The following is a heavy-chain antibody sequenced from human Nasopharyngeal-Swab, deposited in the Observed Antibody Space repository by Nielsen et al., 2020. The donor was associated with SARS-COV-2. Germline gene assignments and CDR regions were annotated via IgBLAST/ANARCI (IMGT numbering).Heavy chain of an antibody. J-gene: IGHJ4*02. V-gene: IGHV4-34*01. CDR2: INHGGST. Sequence: WIRQPPGKGLEWIGEINHGGSTNYNPSLKSRVTIPVDTSKNQFSLKLSSVTAADTAVYYCARIEDCSSTSCYDYFDYWGQGTLVTVSS. CDR3: ARIEDCSSTSCYDYFDY. D-gene: IGHD2-2*01.